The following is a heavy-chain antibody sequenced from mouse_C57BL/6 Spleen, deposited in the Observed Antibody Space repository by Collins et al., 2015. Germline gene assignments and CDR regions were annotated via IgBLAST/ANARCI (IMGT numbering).Heavy chain of an antibody. Sequence: QVQLQQPGAELVRPGSSVKLSCKASGYTFTSYWMHWVKQRPIQGLEWIGNIDPSDSETHYNQKFKDKATLTVDKSSSTAYMQLSSLTSEDSAVYYCASSTVPYYAMDYWGQGTSVTVSS. CDR3: ASSTVPYYAMDY. V-gene: IGHV1-52*01. J-gene: IGHJ4*01. CDR1: GYTFTSYW. CDR2: IDPSDSET. D-gene: IGHD1-1*01.